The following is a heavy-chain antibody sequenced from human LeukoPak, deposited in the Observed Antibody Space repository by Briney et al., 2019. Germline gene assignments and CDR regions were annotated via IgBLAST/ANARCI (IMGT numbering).Heavy chain of an antibody. CDR1: GYTFTSYD. CDR2: MNPNSGNT. V-gene: IGHV1-8*01. CDR3: ATPADGYQPGDYWYFDL. D-gene: IGHD5-24*01. Sequence: ASVKVSCKASGYTFTSYDINWVRQATGQGLEWMGWMNPNSGNTGYAQKFQGRVTMTRNTSISTAYMELSSLRSEDTAVYYCATPADGYQPGDYWYFDLWGRGTLVTVSS. J-gene: IGHJ2*01.